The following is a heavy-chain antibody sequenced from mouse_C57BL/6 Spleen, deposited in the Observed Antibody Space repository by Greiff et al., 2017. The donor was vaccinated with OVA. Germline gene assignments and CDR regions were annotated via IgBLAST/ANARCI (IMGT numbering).Heavy chain of an antibody. V-gene: IGHV1-26*01. Sequence: EVQLQQSGPELVKPGASVKISCKASGYTFTDYYMNWVKQSHGKSLEWIGDINPNNGGTSYNQKFKGKATLTVDKSSSTAYMELRSLTSEDSAVYYCARSSYGTLYAMDYWGQGTSVTVSS. J-gene: IGHJ4*01. CDR3: ARSSYGTLYAMDY. CDR2: INPNNGGT. CDR1: GYTFTDYY. D-gene: IGHD2-1*01.